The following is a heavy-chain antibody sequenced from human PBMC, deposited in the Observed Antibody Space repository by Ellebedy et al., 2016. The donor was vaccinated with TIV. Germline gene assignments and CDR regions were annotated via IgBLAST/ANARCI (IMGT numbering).Heavy chain of an antibody. D-gene: IGHD4-23*01. CDR2: ISGCGGST. Sequence: GESLKISCAASGFTLSSYAMSWVRQAPGKGLEWVSAISGCGGSTYYPDSVKGRFTISRDNSKNTLYLQMNSLRAEDTAVYYCAKEPDYGGSGYWYFDLWGRGTLVTVSS. CDR1: GFTLSSYA. V-gene: IGHV3-23*01. J-gene: IGHJ2*01. CDR3: AKEPDYGGSGYWYFDL.